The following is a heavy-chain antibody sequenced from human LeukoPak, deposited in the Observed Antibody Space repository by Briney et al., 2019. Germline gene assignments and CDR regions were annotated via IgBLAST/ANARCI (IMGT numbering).Heavy chain of an antibody. CDR3: ARKTYYYYAMDV. CDR2: INPSGGST. J-gene: IGHJ6*02. Sequence: ASVKVSCKASGYTSTNYYIHWVRQAPGQGLEWMGIINPSGGSTSYAQKFQGRVTMTRDTSTSTVYMELNSLRSEDTAVYYCARKTYYYYAMDVWGQGTTVTVSS. V-gene: IGHV1-46*01. CDR1: GYTSTNYY.